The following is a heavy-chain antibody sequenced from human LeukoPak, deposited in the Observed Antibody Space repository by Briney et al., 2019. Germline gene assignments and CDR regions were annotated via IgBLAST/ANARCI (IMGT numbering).Heavy chain of an antibody. CDR1: GGTFSSYA. CDR2: IIPIFGTA. CDR3: ASSYSSSWYGNWFDP. J-gene: IGHJ5*02. D-gene: IGHD6-13*01. Sequence: SVKVSCKASGGTFSSYAISWVRQAPGQGLEWMGGIIPIFGTANYAQKFQGRVTITADESTSTAYMELSSLRSEDTAVYYCASSYSSSWYGNWFDPWGQGTLVTVSS. V-gene: IGHV1-69*13.